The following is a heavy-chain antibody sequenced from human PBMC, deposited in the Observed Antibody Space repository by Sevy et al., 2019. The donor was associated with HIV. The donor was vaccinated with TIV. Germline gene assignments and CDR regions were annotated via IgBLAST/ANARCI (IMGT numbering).Heavy chain of an antibody. J-gene: IGHJ6*02. Sequence: GGSLRLSCAASGFTFRSYAMHWVRQAPGKGLEWVAVISNDGSKKYNADSVKGRFTISRDNSKNTLYLQMNSLRAEDTAVYYCARFEFLLDRYSYRGYGKDVRGQGTTVTVSS. CDR1: GFTFRSYA. D-gene: IGHD3-16*02. CDR2: ISNDGSKK. CDR3: ARFEFLLDRYSYRGYGKDV. V-gene: IGHV3-30-3*01.